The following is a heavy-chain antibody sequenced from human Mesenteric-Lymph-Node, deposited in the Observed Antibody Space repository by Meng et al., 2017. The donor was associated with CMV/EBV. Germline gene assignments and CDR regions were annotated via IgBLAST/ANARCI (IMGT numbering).Heavy chain of an antibody. CDR1: GFTFDKYA. D-gene: IGHD4-17*01. Sequence: LSLTCAASGFTFDKYAMHWVRQAPGKGLEWVSGLSWNGDTITYAESVRGRFSISRDNAKNSLYLQMNSLRPEDTALYYCAKVHSMTTVTTRSYYFDSWGQGTLVTVSS. J-gene: IGHJ4*02. CDR3: AKVHSMTTVTTRSYYFDS. V-gene: IGHV3-9*01. CDR2: LSWNGDTI.